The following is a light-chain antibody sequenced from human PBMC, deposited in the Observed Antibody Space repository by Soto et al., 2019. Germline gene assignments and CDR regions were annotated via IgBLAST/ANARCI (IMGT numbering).Light chain of an antibody. V-gene: IGLV1-36*01. J-gene: IGLJ3*02. CDR1: RSNVGDNA. Sequence: QLVLTQPPSVSEAPRQRVTISCSGSRSNVGDNAVNWYQQLPGKAPKLLIYYDDLLPSGVSERFSGSKSGTSASLAISGLQSEDEADYYCEAWDDSLNAWVFGGGTKLTVL. CDR3: EAWDDSLNAWV. CDR2: YDD.